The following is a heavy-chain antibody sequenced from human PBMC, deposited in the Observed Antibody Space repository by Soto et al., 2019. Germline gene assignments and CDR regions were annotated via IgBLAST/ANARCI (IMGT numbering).Heavy chain of an antibody. CDR2: ISAYNGNT. J-gene: IGHJ6*02. CDR1: GYAFTSYG. V-gene: IGHV1-18*01. D-gene: IGHD3-22*01. CDR3: ARVVTMIVVVIYGMDV. Sequence: ASVKVSCKAAGYAFTSYGISWLRQGTGQGLEWMGWISAYNGNTNYAQKLQGRVTMTTDTSTSTAYMELRSLRSDDTAVYYCARVVTMIVVVIYGMDVWGQGTTVTVSS.